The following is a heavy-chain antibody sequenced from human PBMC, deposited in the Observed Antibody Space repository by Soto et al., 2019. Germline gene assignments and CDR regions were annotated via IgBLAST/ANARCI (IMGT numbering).Heavy chain of an antibody. D-gene: IGHD3-3*01. V-gene: IGHV1-8*01. CDR1: GXXXXIXX. CDR3: ARASGVYYDFWSGYPFDP. Sequence: GASFKVSCKSXGXXXXIXXXNLLRQXTGQGLEWMGWMNPNSGNTGYAQKFQGRVTMTRNTSISTAYMELSSLRSEDTAVYYCARASGVYYDFWSGYPFDPWGQGTLVTVS. CDR2: MNPNSGNT. J-gene: IGHJ5*02.